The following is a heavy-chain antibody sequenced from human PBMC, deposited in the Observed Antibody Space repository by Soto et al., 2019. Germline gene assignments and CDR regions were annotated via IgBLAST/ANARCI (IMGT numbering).Heavy chain of an antibody. D-gene: IGHD1-26*01. V-gene: IGHV4-39*01. CDR2: IFYSGIT. CDR1: GDSISSSTYY. Sequence: SETLSLTCTVSGDSISSSTYYWTWIRQPPGKGLEWIGNIFYSGITHYNPSLRSRFILSVDTSKNQFSLNLSFVTAADTAVYYCARRKYSGTFWSRDYWGQGIMVTVS. CDR3: ARRKYSGTFWSRDY. J-gene: IGHJ4*02.